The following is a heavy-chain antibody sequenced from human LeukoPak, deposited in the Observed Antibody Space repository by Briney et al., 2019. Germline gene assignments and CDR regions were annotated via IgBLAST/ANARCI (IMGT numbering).Heavy chain of an antibody. Sequence: ASVKVSCKASGYTFTCYYMHWVRQAPGQGLEWMGWINPNSGGTNYAQKFQGRVTMTRDTSISTAYMELSRLRSDDTAVYYCARGLANLEWLLFYTRNRSPEINWFDPWGQGTLVTVSS. CDR3: ARGLANLEWLLFYTRNRSPEINWFDP. D-gene: IGHD3-3*02. J-gene: IGHJ5*02. CDR2: INPNSGGT. CDR1: GYTFTCYY. V-gene: IGHV1-2*02.